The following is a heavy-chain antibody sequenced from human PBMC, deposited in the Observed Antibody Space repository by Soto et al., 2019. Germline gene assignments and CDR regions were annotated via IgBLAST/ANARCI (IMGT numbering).Heavy chain of an antibody. CDR3: AKVESYDFWGGYDYYDYSHYGMDV. CDR2: ISGPGGRT. J-gene: IGHJ6*02. D-gene: IGHD3-3*01. V-gene: IGHV3-23*01. Sequence: GGSLRLSCAASEFTFNNYAMTWVRQTPGKGLEWVAGISGPGGRTYYADSVKGRFTISRDNSKNTLFLQMNGLRGEDTAVYYCAKVESYDFWGGYDYYDYSHYGMDVWGQGTTVTVS. CDR1: EFTFNNYA.